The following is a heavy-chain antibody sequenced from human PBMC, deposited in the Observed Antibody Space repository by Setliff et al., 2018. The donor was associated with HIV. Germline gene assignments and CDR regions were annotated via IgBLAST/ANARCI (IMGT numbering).Heavy chain of an antibody. CDR3: AKVSTIFGQLKYYYGMDV. CDR2: ISPSHDYI. D-gene: IGHD3-3*01. J-gene: IGHJ6*02. Sequence: GSLRLSCAASGFTFSNYNMNWVRQAPGKGLEWVSSISPSHDYIYYADSVKGRFTISRDNAKNSLYLQMNNLRGEDTAVYYCAKVSTIFGQLKYYYGMDVWGQGTTVTVSS. CDR1: GFTFSNYN. V-gene: IGHV3-21*01.